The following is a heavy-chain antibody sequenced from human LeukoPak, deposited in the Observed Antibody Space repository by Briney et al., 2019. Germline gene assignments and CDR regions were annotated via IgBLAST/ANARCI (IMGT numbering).Heavy chain of an antibody. CDR2: IKQDGSDK. CDR1: GFIFSSYG. Sequence: PGGSLRLSCAASGFIFSSYGMHWVRQAPGKGLEWVANIKQDGSDKYYVDSVKGRFTISRDNAKNSLYLQMNSLRAEDTAVYYCARDRNTDFWSGYYTNYFDYWGQGTLVTVSS. D-gene: IGHD3-3*01. CDR3: ARDRNTDFWSGYYTNYFDY. V-gene: IGHV3-7*01. J-gene: IGHJ4*02.